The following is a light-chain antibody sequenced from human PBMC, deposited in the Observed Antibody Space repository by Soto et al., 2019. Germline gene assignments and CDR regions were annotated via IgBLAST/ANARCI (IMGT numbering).Light chain of an antibody. V-gene: IGLV1-40*01. J-gene: IGLJ2*01. CDR2: GNS. Sequence: QSVLTQPPSVSGAPGQRVTISCTGSSSNIGAGYDVHWYQQLPGTAPKLLIYGNSTRPSGVPDRFSGSKSGTSASLAITGLQAEDEADYYCQSDDSRRSRVFGGGTKLTVL. CDR1: SSNIGAGYD. CDR3: QSDDSRRSRV.